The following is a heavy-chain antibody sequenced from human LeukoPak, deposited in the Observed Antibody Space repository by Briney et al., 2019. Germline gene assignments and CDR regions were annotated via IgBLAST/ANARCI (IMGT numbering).Heavy chain of an antibody. CDR1: GYTFSSYW. D-gene: IGHD3-3*01. CDR3: ARQNDFRLDY. Sequence: GESLKISCKGSGYTFSSYWIGWVRQMPGKGLEWMGIIYPGDSDTRYSPSLQGQVTISVDTSIGTAYLQWSSLKASDTAIYYCARQNDFRLDYWGQGTLVTVSS. V-gene: IGHV5-51*01. CDR2: IYPGDSDT. J-gene: IGHJ4*02.